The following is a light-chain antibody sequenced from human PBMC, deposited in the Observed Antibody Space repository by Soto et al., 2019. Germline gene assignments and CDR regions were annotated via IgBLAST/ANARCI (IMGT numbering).Light chain of an antibody. CDR3: NSYTSSSTFV. J-gene: IGLJ1*01. Sequence: QSALTQPASVSGSPGQSITISCTGTSSDVGGYNYVSWSQQHPGKAPKLMMYEVSNRPSGGSNRFSGSRYGKTASLTISGLQSEDEAEYYCNSYTSSSTFVFGTGTKLTVL. CDR1: SSDVGGYNY. CDR2: EVS. V-gene: IGLV2-14*01.